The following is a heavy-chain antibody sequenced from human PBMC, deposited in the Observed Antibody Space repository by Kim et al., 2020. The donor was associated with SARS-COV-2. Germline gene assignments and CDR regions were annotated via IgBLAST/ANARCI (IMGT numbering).Heavy chain of an antibody. J-gene: IGHJ6*02. V-gene: IGHV3-74*03. D-gene: IGHD3-16*01. CDR2: IYSDGTKI. Sequence: GGSLRLSCVASEFPFSMYWMHWVRLAPGKGLEWVSRIYSDGTKITYADSVRGRFTISRDNAKNTLYLEMNSLRVVDTGLYYCTRDRHTGGLDYYGLDIWGQGTTVTVSS. CDR3: TRDRHTGGLDYYGLDI. CDR1: EFPFSMYW.